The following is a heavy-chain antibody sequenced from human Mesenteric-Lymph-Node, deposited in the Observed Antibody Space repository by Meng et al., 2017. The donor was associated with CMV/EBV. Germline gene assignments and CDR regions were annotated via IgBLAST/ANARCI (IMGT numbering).Heavy chain of an antibody. CDR3: ARSHTIFGVVDYGMDV. CDR1: RFTFSSYG. CDR2: ISWNSVKI. J-gene: IGHJ6*02. Sequence: SLKISCAASRFTFSSYGMHWVRQAPGKGLEWVSGISWNSVKIGYADSVKGRFTISRDNAKNSLYLQMNSLRAEDTAVYYCARSHTIFGVVDYGMDVWGQGTTVTVSS. D-gene: IGHD3-3*01. V-gene: IGHV3-9*01.